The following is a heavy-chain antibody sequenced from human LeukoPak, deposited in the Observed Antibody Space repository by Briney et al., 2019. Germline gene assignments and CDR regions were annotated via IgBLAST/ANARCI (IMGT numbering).Heavy chain of an antibody. Sequence: GASVKVSCKASGYTFTSYGISWVRQAPGQGLEWMGWISAYNGNTNYAQKLQGRVTMTTDTSTSTAYMELRSLRSDDTAVYYCERDYSSSWYPNWFDPWGQGTLVTVSS. CDR2: ISAYNGNT. D-gene: IGHD6-13*01. CDR3: ERDYSSSWYPNWFDP. V-gene: IGHV1-18*01. J-gene: IGHJ5*02. CDR1: GYTFTSYG.